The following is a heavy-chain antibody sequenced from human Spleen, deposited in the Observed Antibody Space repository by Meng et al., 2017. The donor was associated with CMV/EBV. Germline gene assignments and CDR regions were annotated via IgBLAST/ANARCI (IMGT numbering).Heavy chain of an antibody. J-gene: IGHJ6*02. CDR1: GGSFSGYY. CDR3: ARVDIVVVPAANLYYYYGMDV. CDR2: INHSGST. D-gene: IGHD2-2*03. Sequence: GSLRLSCAVYGGSFSGYYWSWIRQPPGKGLEWIGEINHSGSTKYNPSLKSRVTISVDTSKNQFSLKLSSVTAADTAVYYCARVDIVVVPAANLYYYYGMDVWGQGTTVTVSS. V-gene: IGHV4-34*01.